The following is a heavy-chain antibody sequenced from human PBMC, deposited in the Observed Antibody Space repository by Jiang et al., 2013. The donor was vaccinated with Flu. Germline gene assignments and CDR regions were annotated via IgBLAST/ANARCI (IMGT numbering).Heavy chain of an antibody. CDR3: ARGSGNGFIVGAFDM. D-gene: IGHD1-26*01. Sequence: GAEVKKPGSSMTVSCKASGGTFSTDAISWVRQAPGQGLEWMGRIIPMVGISLYAQKFQGRVTIIADKATSTANMELSSLRSEDTAVYYCARGSGNGFIVGAFDMWGQGTMVTVSS. J-gene: IGHJ3*02. V-gene: IGHV1-69*04. CDR2: IIPMVGIS. CDR1: GGTFSTDA.